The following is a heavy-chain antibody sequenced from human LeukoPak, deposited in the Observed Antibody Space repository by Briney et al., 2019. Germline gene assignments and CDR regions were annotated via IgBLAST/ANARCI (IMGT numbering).Heavy chain of an antibody. D-gene: IGHD6-19*01. Sequence: ETLSLTCTVSGGSISSYYWSWIRQPAGKGLEWIGRIYTSGSTYSNPSLKSRVTLSVDTSKNQFSLKLSSVTAADTAVYYCARESAVAGIIDYWGQGTLVTVSS. V-gene: IGHV4-4*07. CDR2: IYTSGST. J-gene: IGHJ4*02. CDR1: GGSISSYY. CDR3: ARESAVAGIIDY.